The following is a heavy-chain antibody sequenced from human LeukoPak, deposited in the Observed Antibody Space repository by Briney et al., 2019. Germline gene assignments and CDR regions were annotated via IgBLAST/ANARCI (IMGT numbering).Heavy chain of an antibody. D-gene: IGHD3-22*01. CDR1: GGSISSYY. J-gene: IGHJ5*02. Sequence: ETLSLTCPVSGGSISSYYWSWIRQPAGKGLEWIGRIYTSGGTNYNPSLKSRVTMSVDTSKNQFSLKLSSVTAADTAVYYCARDRWDSSGYYYSWFDPWGQGTLVTVSS. CDR2: IYTSGGT. CDR3: ARDRWDSSGYYYSWFDP. V-gene: IGHV4-4*07.